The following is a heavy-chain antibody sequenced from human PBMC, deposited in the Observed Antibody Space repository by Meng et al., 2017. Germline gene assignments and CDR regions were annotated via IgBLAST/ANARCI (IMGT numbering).Heavy chain of an antibody. D-gene: IGHD3-10*01. V-gene: IGHV4-34*01. CDR3: ARARYYYGSGSYYLGY. J-gene: IGHJ4*02. CDR2: INHSGST. Sequence: QVQRQQWGAGLLKPPETLSLTCAVYGGSFSGYYWSWIRQPPGKGLEWIGEINHSGSTNYNPSLKSRVTISVDTSKNQFSLKLSSVTAADTAVYYCARARYYYGSGSYYLGYWGQGTLVTVSS. CDR1: GGSFSGYY.